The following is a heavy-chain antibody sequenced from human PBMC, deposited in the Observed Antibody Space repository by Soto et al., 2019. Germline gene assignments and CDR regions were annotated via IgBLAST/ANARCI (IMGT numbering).Heavy chain of an antibody. V-gene: IGHV3-48*02. CDR2: ITDSSDTV. CDR3: ARDFGHGYYLDY. D-gene: IGHD3-3*01. CDR1: VFSFSNYN. Sequence: PGLSRRLSCLASVFSFSNYNMKCFLQAPGKGLEWVSYITDSSDTVHYADSVRGRFTISRDNAESSLYLQMNSLRDEDTAVYFCARDFGHGYYLDYWGRGTLVTVSS. J-gene: IGHJ4*02.